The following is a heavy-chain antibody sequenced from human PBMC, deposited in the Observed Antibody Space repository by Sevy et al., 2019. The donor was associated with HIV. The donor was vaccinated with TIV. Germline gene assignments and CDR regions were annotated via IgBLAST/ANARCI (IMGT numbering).Heavy chain of an antibody. Sequence: GGSLRLSCAASGFTFSSYVMHWVRQAPGKGLEWVALIWYDGTIKYYADSVKGRFSISRDNSKDTLFLQMNSLTPEDTAVYYCARGGGYCGGDCCSIDYWGQGALVTVSS. J-gene: IGHJ4*02. CDR2: IWYDGTIK. CDR3: ARGGGYCGGDCCSIDY. D-gene: IGHD2-21*02. V-gene: IGHV3-33*08. CDR1: GFTFSSYV.